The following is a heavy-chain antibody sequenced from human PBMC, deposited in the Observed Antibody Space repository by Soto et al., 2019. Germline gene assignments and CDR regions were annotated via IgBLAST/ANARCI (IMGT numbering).Heavy chain of an antibody. D-gene: IGHD1-26*01. Sequence: EVQLLESGGGLVQPGGSLRLSCAASGFTFSSYAMTWVRQAPGKGLEWVSAISAAGGLTYYADSVKGRFTISRDNSKNALYLQMNSLRAENTAVHYCAKVRRDPECGSSLYGGQGALVTVSS. CDR3: AKVRRDPECGSSLY. CDR1: GFTFSSYA. CDR2: ISAAGGLT. J-gene: IGHJ4*02. V-gene: IGHV3-23*01.